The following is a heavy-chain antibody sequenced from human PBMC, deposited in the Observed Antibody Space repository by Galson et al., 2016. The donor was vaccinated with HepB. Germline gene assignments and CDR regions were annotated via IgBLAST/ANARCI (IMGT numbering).Heavy chain of an antibody. CDR1: GYIFTTYW. CDR3: ARQPHYDLLRGYWFDS. Sequence: QSGAEVKKPGESLRISCKGSGYIFTTYWIAWVRQLPGKGLEWMGIIYPGNSDTKYSPSFEGQVTISADKSINTAFLQWSSLKASDTAMYYCARQPHYDLLRGYWFDSWGQGTLVTVSS. J-gene: IGHJ5*01. D-gene: IGHD3-3*01. V-gene: IGHV5-51*01. CDR2: IYPGNSDT.